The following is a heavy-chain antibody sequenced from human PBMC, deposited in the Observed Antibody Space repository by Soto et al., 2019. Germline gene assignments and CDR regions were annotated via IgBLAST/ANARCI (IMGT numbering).Heavy chain of an antibody. CDR3: ARDGGEVIPAAIGGGYGMDV. CDR2: ISWNSGSI. Sequence: LRLSCAPSGLTFDDYAMHWVRQAPGEGLEWVSGISWNSGSIGYADSVKGRFTISRDNANNSLYLQMDSLRVEDTAVYYCARDGGEVIPAAIGGGYGMDVWGQGTTVTVSS. J-gene: IGHJ6*02. D-gene: IGHD2-2*01. V-gene: IGHV3-9*01. CDR1: GLTFDDYA.